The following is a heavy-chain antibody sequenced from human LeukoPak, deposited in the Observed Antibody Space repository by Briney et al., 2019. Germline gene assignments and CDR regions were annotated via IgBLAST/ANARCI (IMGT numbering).Heavy chain of an antibody. J-gene: IGHJ4*01. CDR2: INHSGST. V-gene: IGHV4-34*01. CDR1: GGSFSGYY. Sequence: PSETLSLTCAVYGGSFSGYYWSWIRQPPGKGLEWIGEINHSGSTNYNPSLKSRVTISVDTSKNQFSLKLSSVTAADTAVYYCARGGYGGNYIDYWGQGTLVTVSS. CDR3: ARGGYGGNYIDY. D-gene: IGHD4-23*01.